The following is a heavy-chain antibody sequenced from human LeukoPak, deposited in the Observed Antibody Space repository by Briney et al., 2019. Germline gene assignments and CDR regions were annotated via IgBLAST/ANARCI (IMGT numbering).Heavy chain of an antibody. CDR2: ITGSGGDS. CDR3: ANFYRSY. D-gene: IGHD3-16*02. Sequence: GGSLRLSCKASGFIFSNYAMSWVRQAPGKGLEWVSIITGSGGDSYYTDSVKGRFTLSRDNSKNTLFLQMNSLRAEDTAVYYCANFYRSYWGQGTLVTVSS. CDR1: GFIFSNYA. J-gene: IGHJ4*02. V-gene: IGHV3-23*01.